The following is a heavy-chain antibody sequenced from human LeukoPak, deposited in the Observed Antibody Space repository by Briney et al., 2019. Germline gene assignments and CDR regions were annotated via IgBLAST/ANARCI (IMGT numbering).Heavy chain of an antibody. CDR1: GGSISSGGYY. CDR3: ARAAPTYYDFWSVGGYFDY. CDR2: IYSSGST. D-gene: IGHD3-3*01. V-gene: IGHV4-31*03. Sequence: PSETLSLTCTVSGGSISSGGYYWSWIRQHPGTGLEWIGYIYSSGSTYYNPSLKSRVTISVDTSKNQFSLKLSSVTAADTAVYYCARAAPTYYDFWSVGGYFDYWGQGTLVTVSS. J-gene: IGHJ4*02.